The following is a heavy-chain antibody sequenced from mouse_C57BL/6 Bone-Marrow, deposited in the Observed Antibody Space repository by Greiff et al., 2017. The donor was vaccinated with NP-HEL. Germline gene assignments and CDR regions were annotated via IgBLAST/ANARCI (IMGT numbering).Heavy chain of an antibody. V-gene: IGHV1-55*01. CDR1: GYTFTSYW. D-gene: IGHD1-1*01. CDR2: IYPGSGST. CDR3: EREGGYYGSSYWYFDV. J-gene: IGHJ1*03. Sequence: QVQLKQPGAELVKPGASVKMSCKASGYTFTSYWITWVKQRPGQGLEWIGDIYPGSGSTNYNEKFKSQATLTVDTSSNTVYMHLSSLTSADSAVYYCEREGGYYGSSYWYFDVWGRGTAVTVSS.